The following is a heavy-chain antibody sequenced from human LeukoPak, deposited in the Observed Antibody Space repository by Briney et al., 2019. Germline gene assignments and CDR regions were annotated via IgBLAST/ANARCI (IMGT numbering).Heavy chain of an antibody. CDR3: AKYGGSGWVIDY. V-gene: IGHV4-59*08. J-gene: IGHJ4*02. D-gene: IGHD6-19*01. CDR1: GGSIRNNY. Sequence: PSETLPLTCTVSGGSIRNNYWTWIRQPPGKGLEYIGYIYYTGGTNYNPSLKSRVTISVDTSKNQFSLKLNSVTAADTAVYFCAKYGGSGWVIDYWGQGTLVTVSS. CDR2: IYYTGGT.